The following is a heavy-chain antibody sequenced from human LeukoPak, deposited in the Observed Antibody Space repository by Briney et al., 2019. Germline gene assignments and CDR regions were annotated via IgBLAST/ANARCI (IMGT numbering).Heavy chain of an antibody. J-gene: IGHJ3*02. V-gene: IGHV1-2*04. Sequence: ASVKVSCKASGYTFTGYYMHWVRQAPGQGLEWMGWINPNSGGTNYAQKFQGWVTMTRDTSISTAYMELSRLRSDDTAVYYCAREGNYGSGSYYHHDAFDIWGQGTMVTVSS. CDR2: INPNSGGT. CDR1: GYTFTGYY. CDR3: AREGNYGSGSYYHHDAFDI. D-gene: IGHD3-10*01.